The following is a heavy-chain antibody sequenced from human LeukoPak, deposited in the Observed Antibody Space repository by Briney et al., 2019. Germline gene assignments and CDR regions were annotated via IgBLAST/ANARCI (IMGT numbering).Heavy chain of an antibody. D-gene: IGHD2-15*01. J-gene: IGHJ2*01. Sequence: SQTLSLTCAVSGGSISSYYWSWIRQPPGKGLVWIGYIYYSGSTNYSPSLKSRVTISVDTSKNQFSLKLSSVTAADTAVYYCARQYCSGGSCSRDWYFDLWGRGTLVTVSS. CDR2: IYYSGST. CDR1: GGSISSYY. V-gene: IGHV4-59*08. CDR3: ARQYCSGGSCSRDWYFDL.